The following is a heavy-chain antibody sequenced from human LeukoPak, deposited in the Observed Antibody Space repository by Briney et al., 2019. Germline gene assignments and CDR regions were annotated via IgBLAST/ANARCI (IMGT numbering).Heavy chain of an antibody. Sequence: GGSLRLSCAASGFTFSSYNMNWVRQAPGKGLEWVSSISSSSSYMYYADSVKGRFTISRDNAKNSLYLQMNSLRVEDTAVYYCARDLYGVSHDYWGQGTLVTVSS. CDR2: ISSSSSYM. CDR3: ARDLYGVSHDY. V-gene: IGHV3-21*01. J-gene: IGHJ4*02. D-gene: IGHD4-17*01. CDR1: GFTFSSYN.